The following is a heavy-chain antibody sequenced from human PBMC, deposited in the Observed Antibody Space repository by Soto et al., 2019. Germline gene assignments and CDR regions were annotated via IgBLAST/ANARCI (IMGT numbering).Heavy chain of an antibody. CDR3: ARLRPEYSGYDLNRYYFDY. J-gene: IGHJ4*02. CDR2: IYYSGST. D-gene: IGHD5-12*01. Sequence: PSETLSLTCAVSGGSISSSSYYWGWIRQPPGKGLEWIGSIYYSGSTYYNPSLKSRVTISVDTSKNQFSLKLSSVTAADTAVFYFARLRPEYSGYDLNRYYFDYWGQGTLVTVSS. CDR1: GGSISSSSYY. V-gene: IGHV4-39*01.